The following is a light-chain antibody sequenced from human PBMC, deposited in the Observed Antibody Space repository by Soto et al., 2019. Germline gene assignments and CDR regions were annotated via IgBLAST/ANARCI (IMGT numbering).Light chain of an antibody. CDR1: SSDVGGYNY. J-gene: IGLJ2*01. CDR3: SSYRSRSVV. V-gene: IGLV2-14*01. CDR2: EVS. Sequence: QSALTQPASVSGSPGQSITISCTGTSSDVGGYNYVSWYQQHPGKAPKLMIYEVSNRPSGVSNRFSGSKSGNTASLTISGLQAEDEADYYCSSYRSRSVVFGGGTKVTVL.